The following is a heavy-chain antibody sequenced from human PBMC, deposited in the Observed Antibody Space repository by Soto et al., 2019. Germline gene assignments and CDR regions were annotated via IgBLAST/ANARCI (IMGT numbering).Heavy chain of an antibody. CDR1: GFTFSSYP. CDR3: AKDHHDCSSTSCRGY. Sequence: GGSLRLSCAASGFTFSSYPMSWVRQAPGKGLEWVSAISGSGGSTYYADSVKGRFTISRDNSKNTLYLQMNSLRAEDTAVYYCAKDHHDCSSTSCRGYWGQGTLVTVSS. V-gene: IGHV3-23*01. J-gene: IGHJ4*02. D-gene: IGHD2-2*01. CDR2: ISGSGGST.